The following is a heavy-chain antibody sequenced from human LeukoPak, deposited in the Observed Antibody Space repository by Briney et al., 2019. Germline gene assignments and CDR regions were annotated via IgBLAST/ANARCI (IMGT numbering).Heavy chain of an antibody. CDR3: ARDLQLWLKYGAFDI. CDR2: INPSGGST. CDR1: GYTFTSYY. D-gene: IGHD5-18*01. J-gene: IGHJ3*02. V-gene: IGHV1-46*01. Sequence: ASVKVSCKASGYTFTSYYMHWVRQAPGQGLEWMGIINPSGGSTSYAQKFQGRVTMTRDMSTSTVYMELSSLRSEDTAVYYCARDLQLWLKYGAFDIWGQGTMVTVSS.